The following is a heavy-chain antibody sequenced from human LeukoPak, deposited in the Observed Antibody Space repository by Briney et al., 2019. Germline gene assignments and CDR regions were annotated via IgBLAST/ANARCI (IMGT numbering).Heavy chain of an antibody. Sequence: PGGSLRLSCAASGFTFSSHWMHWVRQPPGRGLVWVSGMSTDGSDRRYADSVKGRFTISRDNAKNSLYLQMNSLRAEDTAVYYCARDLDSSGYYIPFDYWGQGTLVTVSS. D-gene: IGHD3-22*01. J-gene: IGHJ4*02. CDR1: GFTFSSHW. CDR3: ARDLDSSGYYIPFDY. V-gene: IGHV3-74*01. CDR2: MSTDGSDR.